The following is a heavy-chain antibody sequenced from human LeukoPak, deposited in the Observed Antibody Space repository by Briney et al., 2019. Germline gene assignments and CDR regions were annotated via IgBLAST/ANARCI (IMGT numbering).Heavy chain of an antibody. CDR1: GYTFTGYY. D-gene: IGHD6-6*01. J-gene: IGHJ4*02. Sequence: ASVKVSCKASGYTFTGYYMHWVRQAPGQGLERMGWINPNSGGTNYALKFQGRVTMTRDTSITTAYMELSRLRADDTAVYYCATSAYTSSSHYWGQGTLVTVSS. CDR2: INPNSGGT. V-gene: IGHV1-2*02. CDR3: ATSAYTSSSHY.